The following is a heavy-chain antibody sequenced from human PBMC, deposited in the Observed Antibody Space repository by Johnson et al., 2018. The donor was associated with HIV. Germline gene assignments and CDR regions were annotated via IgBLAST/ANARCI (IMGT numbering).Heavy chain of an antibody. V-gene: IGHV3-66*01. Sequence: MLLVESGGGLVQPGGSLRLSCVASGFNFRNYWMSWVRQAPGKGLEWVSVIYSGGSTYYADSVKGRFTISRDNSKKTLYLQMNSLRAEDTAVYYCARADSSSSPWMGLDIWGQGTMVTVSS. CDR2: IYSGGST. CDR1: GFNFRNYW. D-gene: IGHD6-13*01. CDR3: ARADSSSSPWMGLDI. J-gene: IGHJ3*02.